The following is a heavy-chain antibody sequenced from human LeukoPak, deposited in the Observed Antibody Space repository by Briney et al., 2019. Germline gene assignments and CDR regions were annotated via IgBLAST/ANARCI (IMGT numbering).Heavy chain of an antibody. Sequence: PGGSLRLSCAASGFTVRSNYMSWVRQAPGKGLEWVSLIYSGGSTDYADSVKGRFTISRDNSKNTLYLQMNSLRSEDTAVYYCARDNGSGDFWSGYYSGVSYIPDSWGQGTLVTVSS. CDR3: ARDNGSGDFWSGYYSGVSYIPDS. D-gene: IGHD3-3*01. V-gene: IGHV3-66*01. CDR2: IYSGGST. CDR1: GFTVRSNY. J-gene: IGHJ4*02.